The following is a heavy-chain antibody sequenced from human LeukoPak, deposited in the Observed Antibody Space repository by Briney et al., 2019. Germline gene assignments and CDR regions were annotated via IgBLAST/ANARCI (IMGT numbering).Heavy chain of an antibody. CDR2: IKQDETPK. J-gene: IGHJ4*02. CDR3: VRGPNYGDYVDFLDY. V-gene: IGHV3-7*01. CDR1: GFTFSRHW. Sequence: PGGSLRHSCEASGFTFSRHWMNWVRRAPGKGLEWVASIKQDETPKYNVNLVKGRFTISRDNAKTSLYLQMNSLGVDDTSVYYCVRGPNYGDYVDFLDYWGQGTLVTVSS. D-gene: IGHD4-17*01.